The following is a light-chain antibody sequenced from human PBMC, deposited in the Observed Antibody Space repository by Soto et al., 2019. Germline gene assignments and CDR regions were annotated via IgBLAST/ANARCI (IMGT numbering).Light chain of an antibody. CDR3: QQGYTKSPLT. CDR1: QSINIY. J-gene: IGKJ4*01. Sequence: DIQMTQSPSSLSASLGDRVTITCRPSQSINIYLNWYQQKVGEPPRLLIFGASNLQSGVPSRFSGSGVGTHSTLTISSLQAEHFATSDCQQGYTKSPLTFAGGTKVDI. V-gene: IGKV1-39*01. CDR2: GAS.